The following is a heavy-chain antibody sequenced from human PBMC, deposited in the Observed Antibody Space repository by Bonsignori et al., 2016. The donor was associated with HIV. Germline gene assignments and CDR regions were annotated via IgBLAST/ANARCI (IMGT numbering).Heavy chain of an antibody. V-gene: IGHV3-30-3*01. CDR2: ISYDGSNK. CDR3: ARVGRELSSGYYAHFDY. Sequence: WIRQPPGKGLEWVAIISYDGSNKDYADSVKGRFTISRDNSKNTLYLQMNSLRVEDTAVYYCARVGRELSSGYYAHFDYWGQGTPVTVSS. D-gene: IGHD3-22*01. J-gene: IGHJ4*02.